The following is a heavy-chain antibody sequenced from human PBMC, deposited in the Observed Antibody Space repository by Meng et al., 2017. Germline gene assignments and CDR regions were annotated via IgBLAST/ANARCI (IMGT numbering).Heavy chain of an antibody. J-gene: IGHJ6*02. D-gene: IGHD3-10*01. CDR1: GGSISSSSYY. CDR2: IYYSGST. Sequence: SETLSLTCTVSGGSISSSSYYWGWIRQPPGKGLEWIGSIYYSGSTYYNPSLKSRVTISVDTSKNQFSLKLSSVTAADTAVYYCARGGGLDQRYYYYGMDVWGQGTTVTVSS. CDR3: ARGGGLDQRYYYYGMDV. V-gene: IGHV4-39*07.